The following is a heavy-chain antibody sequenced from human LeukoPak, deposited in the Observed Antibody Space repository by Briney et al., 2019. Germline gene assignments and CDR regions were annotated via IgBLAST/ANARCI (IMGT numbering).Heavy chain of an antibody. J-gene: IGHJ4*02. D-gene: IGHD3-22*01. CDR3: ASSHRGYYYDSSGYYY. Sequence: PGGSLRLSCAASGSTFSSYSMNWVRQAPGKGLEWVSSISSSSSYIYYADSVKGRFTISRDNAKNSLYLQMNSLRAEDTAVYYCASSHRGYYYDSSGYYYWGQGTLVTVSS. CDR2: ISSSSSYI. V-gene: IGHV3-21*01. CDR1: GSTFSSYS.